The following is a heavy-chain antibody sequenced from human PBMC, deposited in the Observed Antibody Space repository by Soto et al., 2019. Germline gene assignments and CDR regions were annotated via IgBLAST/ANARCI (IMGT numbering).Heavy chain of an antibody. CDR1: GYTFTSYD. CDR3: ARGPSYYDFWSGYYMDV. J-gene: IGHJ6*03. D-gene: IGHD3-3*01. Sequence: ASVKVSCKASGYTFTSYDINWVRQATGQGLEWMGWMNPNSGNTGYAQKFQGRVTMTRNTSISTAYMELSSLRSEDTAVYYCARGPSYYDFWSGYYMDVWGKGTTVTVSS. V-gene: IGHV1-8*01. CDR2: MNPNSGNT.